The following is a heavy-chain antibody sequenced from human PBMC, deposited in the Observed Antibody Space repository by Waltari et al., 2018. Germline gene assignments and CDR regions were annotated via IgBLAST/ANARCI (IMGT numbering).Heavy chain of an antibody. CDR1: GITFSRYW. CDR2: INSDGSST. CDR3: ATCYYYDSSGNYYVSDY. V-gene: IGHV3-74*01. J-gene: IGHJ4*02. Sequence: EVQLVESGGGLVQPGGSLRLSCAASGITFSRYWMHWVRQAPGKGLVWVSRINSDGSSTSYADSVKGRFTISRDNAKNTLYRQMNSLRAEDTAVYYCATCYYYDSSGNYYVSDYWGQGTLVTVSS. D-gene: IGHD3-22*01.